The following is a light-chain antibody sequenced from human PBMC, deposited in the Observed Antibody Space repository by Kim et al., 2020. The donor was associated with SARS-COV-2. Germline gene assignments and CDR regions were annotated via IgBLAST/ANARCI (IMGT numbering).Light chain of an antibody. V-gene: IGKV3-15*01. Sequence: SPGERAILSCRASQSVSSNLAWYQQKPGQAPRLLIYGASTRATGIPGRFSGSGSGTEFTLTISSLQSEDFAVYYCQQYHNWPPITFGQGTRLEIK. J-gene: IGKJ5*01. CDR3: QQYHNWPPIT. CDR2: GAS. CDR1: QSVSSN.